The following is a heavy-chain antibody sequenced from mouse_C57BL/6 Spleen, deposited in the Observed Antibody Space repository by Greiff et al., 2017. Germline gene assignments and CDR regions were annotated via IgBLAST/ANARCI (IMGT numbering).Heavy chain of an antibody. J-gene: IGHJ4*01. D-gene: IGHD2-1*01. CDR3: ARNGALYGNYVDSLDY. CDR1: GYTFTSYW. V-gene: IGHV1-69*01. Sequence: QVQLQQPGAELVMPGASVKLSCKASGYTFTSYWMHWVKQRPGQGLEWIGEIDPSDSYTNYNQKFKGKSTLTVDKSSSTAYMQLSSLTSEDSAVYSFARNGALYGNYVDSLDYWGQGTSVTVSS. CDR2: IDPSDSYT.